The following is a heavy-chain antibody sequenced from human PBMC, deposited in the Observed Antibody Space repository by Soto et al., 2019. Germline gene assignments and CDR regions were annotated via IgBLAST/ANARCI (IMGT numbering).Heavy chain of an antibody. J-gene: IGHJ4*02. CDR1: GFTFSSYA. V-gene: IGHV3-23*01. Sequence: EVQLLESGGGLVQPGGSLRLSCVASGFTFSSYAMSWVRQAPGKGLEWVAAISASGGATLYADSVRGRLTISRDNPKSTLYVQMNSLRAEDTAVYYCAKDLEGGNYYRGAFDYWGQGTLVTVSS. CDR3: AKDLEGGNYYRGAFDY. D-gene: IGHD1-26*01. CDR2: ISASGGAT.